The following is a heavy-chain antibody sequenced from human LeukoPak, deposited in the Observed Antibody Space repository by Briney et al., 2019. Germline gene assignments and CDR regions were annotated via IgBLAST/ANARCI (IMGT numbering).Heavy chain of an antibody. CDR1: GFTFSNYG. J-gene: IGHJ4*02. CDR2: IRYDGSNE. Sequence: GGSLRLSCAVSGFTFSNYGMHWVRQAPGKGLEWVACIRYDGSNEYYADSVKGRFTISRDTSKNTLYLQVNSLRAEDTAVYYCAKVGEDYDFWSGVHWGQGTLVTVSS. CDR3: AKVGEDYDFWSGVH. D-gene: IGHD3-3*01. V-gene: IGHV3-30*02.